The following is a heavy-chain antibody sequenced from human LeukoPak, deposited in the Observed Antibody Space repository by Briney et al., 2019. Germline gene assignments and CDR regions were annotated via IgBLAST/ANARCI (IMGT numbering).Heavy chain of an antibody. CDR2: FDPEDGET. V-gene: IGHV1-24*01. J-gene: IGHJ4*02. D-gene: IGHD1-26*01. CDR3: ATRLYGATLQDY. Sequence: ASVKVSCKVSGYTLTELSMHWVRQAPGKGLEWMGGFDPEDGETIYAQKFQGRVTMTEDTSTDTAYMELSSLRSEDTAVYYCATRLYGATLQDYWGQGTLVTVSS. CDR1: GYTLTELS.